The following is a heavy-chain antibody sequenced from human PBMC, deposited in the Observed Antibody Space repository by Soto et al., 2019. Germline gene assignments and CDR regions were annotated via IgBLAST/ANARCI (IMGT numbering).Heavy chain of an antibody. V-gene: IGHV4-34*01. D-gene: IGHD3-3*02. CDR1: GGSFSNYY. CDR3: AKRISLYYYMAV. CDR2: INHSGNT. Sequence: SETLSLTCAVYGGSFSNYYWSWIRQPPGKGLEWIGEINHSGNTNYNPSLKSRVTISVDTSKSQFSLKLSSVTAADTAVYYCAKRISLYYYMAVWGKGTPVTVYS. J-gene: IGHJ6*03.